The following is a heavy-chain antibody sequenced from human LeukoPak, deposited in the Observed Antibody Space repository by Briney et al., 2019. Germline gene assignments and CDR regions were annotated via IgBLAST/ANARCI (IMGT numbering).Heavy chain of an antibody. CDR1: GYSISSGYY. CDR3: ARKYCSGGSCSGLYNWFDP. Sequence: SETLSLTCAVSGYSISSGYYWGWIRQPPGQGLEWIGSIYHSGSTYYNPSLKSRVTISVDTSKNQFSLKLSSMTAADTAVYYCARKYCSGGSCSGLYNWFDPWGQGTLVTVSS. D-gene: IGHD2-15*01. CDR2: IYHSGST. V-gene: IGHV4-38-2*01. J-gene: IGHJ5*02.